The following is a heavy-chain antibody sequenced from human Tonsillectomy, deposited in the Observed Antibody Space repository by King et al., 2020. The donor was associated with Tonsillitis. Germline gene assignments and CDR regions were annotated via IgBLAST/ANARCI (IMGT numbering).Heavy chain of an antibody. CDR2: IYYTGST. V-gene: IGHV4-39*01. Sequence: QLQESGPGLVKPSGTLSLTCTVSGGSISTSSYYWGWIRQPPGKGLEWIGTIYYTGSTYYNPSLKSRVTVSVDTSNNQFSLNLTSVTAADTAVYYCARHWGGYNYVYGYFDLWGRGTLVTVSS. D-gene: IGHD3-10*02. CDR3: ARHWGGYNYVYGYFDL. CDR1: GGSISTSSYY. J-gene: IGHJ2*01.